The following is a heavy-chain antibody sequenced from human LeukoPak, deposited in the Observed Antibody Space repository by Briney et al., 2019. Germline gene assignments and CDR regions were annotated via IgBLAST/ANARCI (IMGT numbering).Heavy chain of an antibody. CDR3: ARSYRGAFDI. V-gene: IGHV4-39*01. CDR2: IYYSGST. J-gene: IGHJ3*02. D-gene: IGHD1-26*01. Sequence: SETLSLTCTVSGGSISSSSYYWGWIRQPPGKGLEWIGSIYYSGSTYYNPSLKSRVTISVDTSKNQFSLKLNSVTAADTAVYYCARSYRGAFDIWGQGTMVTVSS. CDR1: GGSISSSSYY.